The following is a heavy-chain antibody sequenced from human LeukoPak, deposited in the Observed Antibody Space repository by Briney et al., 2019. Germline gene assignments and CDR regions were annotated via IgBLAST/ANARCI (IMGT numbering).Heavy chain of an antibody. Sequence: TSETLSLTCAVSGGSISSGDYYWSWLRQPPVKGLEWIGHINYSGSTYYVPSLINRVTISQDTSKSQFSLNLGSVTAADTAVYYCARATWATQLEHWGQGILVTVSS. V-gene: IGHV4-30-4*01. CDR2: INYSGST. J-gene: IGHJ1*01. CDR1: GGSISSGDYY. D-gene: IGHD5-24*01. CDR3: ARATWATQLEH.